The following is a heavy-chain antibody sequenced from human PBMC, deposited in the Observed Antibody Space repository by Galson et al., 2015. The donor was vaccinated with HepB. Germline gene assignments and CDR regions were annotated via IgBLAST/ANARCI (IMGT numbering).Heavy chain of an antibody. CDR1: GFTFSSYA. J-gene: IGHJ4*02. CDR3: AREEIRGYSYGYFDY. Sequence: SLRLSCAASGFTFSSYAMHWVRQAPGKGLEWVAVISYDGSNKYYADSVKGRFTISRDNSKNTLYLQMNSLRAEDTAVYYCAREEIRGYSYGYFDYWGQGTLVTVSS. D-gene: IGHD5-18*01. CDR2: ISYDGSNK. V-gene: IGHV3-30-3*01.